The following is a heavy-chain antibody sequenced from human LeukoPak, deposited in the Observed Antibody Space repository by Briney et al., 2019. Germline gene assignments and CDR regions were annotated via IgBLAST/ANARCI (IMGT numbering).Heavy chain of an antibody. J-gene: IGHJ3*02. CDR1: GYTFTGYY. V-gene: IGHV1-2*02. CDR3: ARQVAGTFFDAFDI. CDR2: IDPNSGGT. Sequence: ASVKVSCKASGYTFTGYYMHWVRQAPGQGLEWMGWIDPNSGGTNYAQKFQGRVTMTRDTSISTAYMELSRLRSDDTAAYYCARQVAGTFFDAFDIWGQGTMVTVSS. D-gene: IGHD6-19*01.